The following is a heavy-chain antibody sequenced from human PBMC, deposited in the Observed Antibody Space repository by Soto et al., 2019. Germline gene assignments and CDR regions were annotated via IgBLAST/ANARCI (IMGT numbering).Heavy chain of an antibody. CDR1: GFTFSSYA. V-gene: IGHV3-23*01. D-gene: IGHD4-17*01. CDR3: AKAPRGVTTYLARHYYYYMDV. CDR2: ISGSGGST. Sequence: GGSLRLSCAASGFTFSSYAMSWVRQAPGKGLEWVSAISGSGGSTYYADSVKGRFTISRDNSKNTLYLQMNSLRAEDTAVYYCAKAPRGVTTYLARHYYYYMDVWGKGTTVTVSS. J-gene: IGHJ6*03.